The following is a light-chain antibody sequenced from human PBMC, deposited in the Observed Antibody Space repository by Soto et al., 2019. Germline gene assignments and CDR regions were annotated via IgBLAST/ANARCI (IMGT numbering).Light chain of an antibody. CDR3: SSFAGSNILYV. J-gene: IGLJ1*01. CDR1: SNDVGGYNY. CDR2: EVS. Sequence: QSALTQPPSASGSPGQSVTISCTGTSNDVGGYNYVSWYRQHPGKAPKLMIYEVSKRPSGVPDRFSGSKPGNTASLAVSGLQAEDEADYYCSSFAGSNILYVFGSGTKDTVL. V-gene: IGLV2-8*01.